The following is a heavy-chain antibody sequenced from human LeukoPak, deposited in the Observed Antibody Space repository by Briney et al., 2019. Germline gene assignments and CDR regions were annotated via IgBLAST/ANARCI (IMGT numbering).Heavy chain of an antibody. D-gene: IGHD6-13*01. V-gene: IGHV1-46*01. CDR2: INPSGGST. CDR3: ARGAPPYSSSWYPLDY. J-gene: IGHJ4*02. CDR1: GYTFTSYY. Sequence: ASVKVSCKASGYTFTSYYMHWVRQAAGQGLKWMGIINPSGGSTSYAQKFQGRVTMTRDTSTSTVYMELSSLRSEDTAVHYCARGAPPYSSSWYPLDYWGQGTLVTVSS.